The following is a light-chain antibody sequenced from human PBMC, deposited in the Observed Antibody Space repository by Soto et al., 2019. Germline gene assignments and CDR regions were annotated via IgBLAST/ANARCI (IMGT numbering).Light chain of an antibody. V-gene: IGLV1-40*01. CDR1: SSNIGARYD. J-gene: IGLJ2*01. Sequence: QSVLTQPPSVSGAPGQRVTISCTGSSSNIGARYDVHWFQQLPGTAPKLLIYGNSNRPSGVPDRFSGSRSGTSASLAITGLQAEDEADYYCQSYDSRRSGVVFGGGTKLTVL. CDR3: QSYDSRRSGVV. CDR2: GNS.